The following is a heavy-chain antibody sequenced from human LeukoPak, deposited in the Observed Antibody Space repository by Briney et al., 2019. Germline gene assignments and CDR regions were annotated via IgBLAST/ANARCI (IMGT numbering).Heavy chain of an antibody. CDR3: ARDWRYYDFWSGYYDYYYYMDV. D-gene: IGHD3-3*01. Sequence: SATLSLTCTVSGGSISSYYWSWIRQPPGKGLEWIGYIYYSGSTNYNPSLKSRVTISVDTSKNQFSLKLSSVTAADTAVYYCARDWRYYDFWSGYYDYYYYMDVWGKGTTVTVSS. J-gene: IGHJ6*03. CDR1: GGSISSYY. V-gene: IGHV4-59*01. CDR2: IYYSGST.